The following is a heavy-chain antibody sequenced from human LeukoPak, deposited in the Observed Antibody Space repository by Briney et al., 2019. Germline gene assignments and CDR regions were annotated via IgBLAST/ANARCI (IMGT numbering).Heavy chain of an antibody. D-gene: IGHD3-3*01. CDR3: ASFKRGYDFWSGYQFDY. CDR2: FDYSGSN. Sequence: PSETLTLTCTVSGGSISSYYWSWMRQPPGRGLELIGYFDYSGSNNYNPSLQSRVTISVATSKIQFYLKLSSVTAADTAVYYCASFKRGYDFWSGYQFDYWGQGTLVTVSS. J-gene: IGHJ4*02. CDR1: GGSISSYY. V-gene: IGHV4-59*01.